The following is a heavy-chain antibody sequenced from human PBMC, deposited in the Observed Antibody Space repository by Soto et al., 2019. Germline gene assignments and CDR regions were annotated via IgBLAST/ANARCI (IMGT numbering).Heavy chain of an antibody. CDR3: ARDIGPRAFDI. J-gene: IGHJ3*02. V-gene: IGHV1-3*01. Sequence: QVQLVQAGAEVKKPGASVKVSCKASGYTFSSYAMHWVRQAPGQRLEWMGWINAGYGNTKYSQKFQGRVTITRDTSASTAYMEVSSLRSEDTAVYYCARDIGPRAFDIWGQGTMVTVSS. D-gene: IGHD3-16*02. CDR2: INAGYGNT. CDR1: GYTFSSYA.